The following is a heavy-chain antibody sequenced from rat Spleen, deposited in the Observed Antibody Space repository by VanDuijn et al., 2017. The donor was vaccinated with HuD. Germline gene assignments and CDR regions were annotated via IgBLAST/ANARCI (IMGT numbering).Heavy chain of an antibody. D-gene: IGHD1-12*02. CDR1: GFTFSNYD. CDR2: ISTGGGNT. CDR3: TTGIYYYDGTYYYFDY. V-gene: IGHV5-25*01. Sequence: EVQLVESGGGLVQPGRSMKLSCVASGFTFSNYDMAWVRQAPTKGLEWVASISTGGGNTYYRDSVKGRFTISRDNAKSTLYLQMDSLRSEDTATYYCTTGIYYYDGTYYYFDYWGQGVMVTVSS. J-gene: IGHJ2*01.